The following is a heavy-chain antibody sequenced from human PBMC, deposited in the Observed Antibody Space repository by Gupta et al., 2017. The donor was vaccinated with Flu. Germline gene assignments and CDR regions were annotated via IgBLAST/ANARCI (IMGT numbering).Heavy chain of an antibody. CDR2: IGTTGDT. CDR1: GFTFSGYD. CDR3: ATASYCNSISCYTKAFDI. V-gene: IGHV3-13*01. Sequence: EVQLVESGGGLVQPGGSLSLSCAASGFTFSGYDMNWVRQATGKGLEWVSTIGTTGDTYYPGSVKGRFTISRENAENSLYLQMNSLRAGDTAVYYCATASYCNSISCYTKAFDIWGQGTMVTVSS. D-gene: IGHD2-2*02. J-gene: IGHJ3*02.